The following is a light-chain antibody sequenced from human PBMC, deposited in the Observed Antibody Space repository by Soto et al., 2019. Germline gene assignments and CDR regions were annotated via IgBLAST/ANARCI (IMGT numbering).Light chain of an antibody. V-gene: IGLV2-8*01. CDR3: SSYAGSNNFVV. J-gene: IGLJ2*01. CDR2: EVT. Sequence: QSVLTQPPSASGSPGQSVSISCTGTSSDVGGYNYVSWYQQHPGKAPKLIIYEVTKRPSGVPDRFSGSKSGNTASLTVSGLQADDGAEYYCSSYAGSNNFVVFGGGTKLTVL. CDR1: SSDVGGYNY.